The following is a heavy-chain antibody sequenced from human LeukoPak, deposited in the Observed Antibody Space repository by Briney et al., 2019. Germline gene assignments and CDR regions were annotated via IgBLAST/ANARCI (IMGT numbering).Heavy chain of an antibody. CDR1: GFTFSDYY. V-gene: IGHV3-11*01. J-gene: IGHJ5*02. CDR3: AKDLRWGQQQLVLSPFFDP. D-gene: IGHD6-13*01. Sequence: AGGSLRLSCAASGFTFSDYYMSWIRQAPGKGLEWVSYISSSGSTIYYADSVKGRFTISRDNAKNSLYLQMNSLRAEDTAVYYCAKDLRWGQQQLVLSPFFDPWGQGTLVTVSS. CDR2: ISSSGSTI.